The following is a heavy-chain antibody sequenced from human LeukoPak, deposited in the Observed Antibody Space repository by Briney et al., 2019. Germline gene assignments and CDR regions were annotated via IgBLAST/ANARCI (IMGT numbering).Heavy chain of an antibody. D-gene: IGHD3-10*01. V-gene: IGHV5-10-1*01. J-gene: IGHJ5*02. Sequence: GESLKISCKGSGYSFTSYWISWVRQMPGKGLEWMGRIDPSDSYTNYSPSFHGHVTISADKSISTAYLQWSSLKASDTAMYYCARHPQGGSGATNWFDPWGQGTLVTVSS. CDR3: ARHPQGGSGATNWFDP. CDR2: IDPSDSYT. CDR1: GYSFTSYW.